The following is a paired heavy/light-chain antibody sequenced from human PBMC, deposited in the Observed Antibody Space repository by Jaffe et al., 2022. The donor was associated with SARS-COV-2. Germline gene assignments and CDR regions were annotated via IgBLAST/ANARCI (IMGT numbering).Heavy chain of an antibody. D-gene: IGHD3-22*01. CDR1: GLMFSGYG. CDR3: ARGPKIVVENYYFDF. CDR2: IWYDGVTK. V-gene: IGHV3-33*01. J-gene: IGHJ4*02. Sequence: QVQLVESGGGVVQPGRSLRLSCAASGLMFSGYGMHWVRQAPGKGLEWVAVIWYDGVTKYYTESVRGRFTVSRDNSKNTLYLQMNSLRAEDTAVYYCARGPKIVVENYYFDFWGQGTLVTVSS.
Light chain of an antibody. CDR3: GTWDSSLSAGV. CDR2: DNN. V-gene: IGLV1-51*01. Sequence: QSVLTQPPSVSAAPGQKVTISCAGSSFNIERNDVSWYQQLPGTVPKLLIYDNNKRPSGIPDRFSGSKSGTSASLGITGLQTGDEADYYCGTWDSSLSAGVFGGGTKLTVL. J-gene: IGLJ2*01. CDR1: SFNIERND.